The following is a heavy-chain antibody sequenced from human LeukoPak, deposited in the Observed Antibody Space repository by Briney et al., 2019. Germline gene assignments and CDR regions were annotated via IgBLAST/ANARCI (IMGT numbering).Heavy chain of an antibody. CDR2: ISGSGRYI. CDR3: ATVFRAYYYYMDV. V-gene: IGHV3-21*01. J-gene: IGHJ6*03. CDR1: GFAFGSFS. Sequence: GSLRLSCAGSGFAFGSFSMNWVRQAPGKGLEWVSSISGSGRYIYFADSLKGRFTISRDNDKNSVSLQMNSLRAEDTAVYYCATVFRAYYYYMDVWGKGTTV. D-gene: IGHD3-10*01.